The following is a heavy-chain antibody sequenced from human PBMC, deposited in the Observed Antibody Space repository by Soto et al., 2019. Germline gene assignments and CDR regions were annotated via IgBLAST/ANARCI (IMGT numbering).Heavy chain of an antibody. J-gene: IGHJ4*02. CDR1: GFTFGDYA. Sequence: GGSLRLSCTASGFTFGDYAMSWFRQAPGKGLEWVATISGIGGSTYLADSVKGRLSISRDNSKNTVSLLMNSLRAEDTAVYFCARGSSGYISSWYYFDYWGRGTLVTVSS. CDR2: ISGIGGST. CDR3: ARGSSGYISSWYYFDY. V-gene: IGHV3-23*01. D-gene: IGHD6-13*01.